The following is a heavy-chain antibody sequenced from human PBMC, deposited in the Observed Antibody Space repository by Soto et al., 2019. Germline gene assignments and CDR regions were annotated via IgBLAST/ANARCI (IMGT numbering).Heavy chain of an antibody. CDR1: GFTFSSYS. CDR3: ATDQLSLLNYDY. J-gene: IGHJ4*02. V-gene: IGHV3-21*01. CDR2: ISSTSIYI. D-gene: IGHD1-1*01. Sequence: GSLRLSCAASGFTFSSYSMNWVRQAPGKGLEWVSTISSTSIYIYYADSVRGRFTISRDNAKNSLYLQMNSLRAEDTAVYYCATDQLSLLNYDYWGQGTLVTVSS.